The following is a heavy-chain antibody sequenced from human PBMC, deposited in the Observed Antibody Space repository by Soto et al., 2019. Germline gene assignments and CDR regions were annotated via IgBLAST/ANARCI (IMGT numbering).Heavy chain of an antibody. V-gene: IGHV4-59*01. D-gene: IGHD2-15*01. CDR1: CGSSGDFC. CDR2: IYYSGST. Sequence: SQTLCLSSTVACGSSGDFCCRWIRQPPGKGLEWIGYIYYSGSTNYNPSLKSRVTISVDTSKNQFSLKLSSVTAADTAVYYCARGNCSGGSCYPYNWFDPWGQGTLVTVSS. CDR3: ARGNCSGGSCYPYNWFDP. J-gene: IGHJ5*02.